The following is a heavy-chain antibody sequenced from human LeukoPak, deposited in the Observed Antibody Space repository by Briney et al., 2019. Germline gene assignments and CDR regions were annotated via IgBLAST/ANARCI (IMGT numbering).Heavy chain of an antibody. Sequence: ASVKVSCKASGYTFTGYYMHWVRQAPGQGLEWMGWINPNSGGTNYAQKFQGRVTINADEFTSTVYMELYSLTSEDTAVYYCARDRGYSYAKKSSYYYYMDVWGKGTTVTISS. CDR3: ARDRGYSYAKKSSYYYYMDV. D-gene: IGHD5-18*01. J-gene: IGHJ6*03. CDR2: INPNSGGT. CDR1: GYTFTGYY. V-gene: IGHV1-2*02.